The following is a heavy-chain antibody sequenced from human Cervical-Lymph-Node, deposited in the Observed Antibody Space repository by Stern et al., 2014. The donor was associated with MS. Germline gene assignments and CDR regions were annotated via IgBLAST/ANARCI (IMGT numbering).Heavy chain of an antibody. J-gene: IGHJ5*02. CDR3: AKSWSDP. Sequence: VQLVESGGGLVKPGGSLRLSCTTSGFTFSSTSMNWVRQAPGKGLEWVSSISSASSYTYYADSVKGRFTISRDNAKNSLYLQMNSLRVEDTAVYYCAKSWSDPWGQGTLVIVSS. CDR1: GFTFSSTS. CDR2: ISSASSYT. V-gene: IGHV3-21*01.